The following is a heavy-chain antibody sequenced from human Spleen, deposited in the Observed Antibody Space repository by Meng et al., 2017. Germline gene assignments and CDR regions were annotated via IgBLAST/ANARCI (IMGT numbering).Heavy chain of an antibody. D-gene: IGHD2-2*01. Sequence: SVKVSCKASGGTFSSYTISWVRQAPGQGLEWMGGIIPIFGTTNYAQKFQDRVTITSDESTSTVYMELTRLTSEDTAVYFCARKAGNCISTTCYSLDYWGQGTLVTGYS. CDR1: GGTFSSYT. V-gene: IGHV1-69*13. CDR3: ARKAGNCISTTCYSLDY. CDR2: IIPIFGTT. J-gene: IGHJ4*02.